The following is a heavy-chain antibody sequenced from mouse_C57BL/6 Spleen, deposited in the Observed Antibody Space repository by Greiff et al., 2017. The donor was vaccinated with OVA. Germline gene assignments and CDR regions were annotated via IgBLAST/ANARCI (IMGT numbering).Heavy chain of an antibody. CDR2: ILPGSGST. V-gene: IGHV1-9*01. D-gene: IGHD1-1*01. J-gene: IGHJ2*01. CDR1: GYTFTGYW. Sequence: VQLQQSGAELMKPGASVKLSCKATGYTFTGYWIEWVKQRPGHGLEWIGEILPGSGSTTYNEKFKGKATFTADTSSNTAYMQLSSLTTEDSAIDYCARGALGYGSSPDYWGQGTTLTVSS. CDR3: ARGALGYGSSPDY.